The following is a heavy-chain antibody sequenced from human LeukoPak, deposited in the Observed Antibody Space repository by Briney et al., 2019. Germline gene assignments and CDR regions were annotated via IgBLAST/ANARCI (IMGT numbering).Heavy chain of an antibody. Sequence: SETLSLTCTVSGGSISSSSYYWGWIRQPPGKGLEWSGSIYYSGSPYYNPSLKSRVTISVDTSKNQFSLKLSSVTAADTAVYYCARVGYRSGSNFAYWGQGTLVTVSS. CDR3: ARVGYRSGSNFAY. V-gene: IGHV4-39*07. J-gene: IGHJ4*02. D-gene: IGHD5-18*01. CDR2: IYYSGSP. CDR1: GGSISSSSYY.